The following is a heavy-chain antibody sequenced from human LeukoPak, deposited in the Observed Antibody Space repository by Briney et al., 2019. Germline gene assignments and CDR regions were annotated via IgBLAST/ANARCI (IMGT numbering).Heavy chain of an antibody. D-gene: IGHD1-26*01. CDR1: GFTFSDNW. CDR3: ARYFRADSGNYYRSFDY. Sequence: GGSLRLSCAVSGFTFSDNWMSWVRQAPGKGLEWVANIKEDGSEKNYVDSVKGRFTISRDNAKNSLYLQMNSLRAEDTAVYYCARYFRADSGNYYRSFDYWGQGTLVTVSS. CDR2: IKEDGSEK. V-gene: IGHV3-7*05. J-gene: IGHJ4*02.